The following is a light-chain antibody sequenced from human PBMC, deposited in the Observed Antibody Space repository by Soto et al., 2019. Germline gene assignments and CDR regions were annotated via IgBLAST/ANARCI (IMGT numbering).Light chain of an antibody. CDR3: QKYSSVPV. CDR1: QGIRNF. J-gene: IGKJ3*01. Sequence: DIQMTQSPTSLSASVGDRVTITCRASQGIRNFVAWYQQKPGKAPKLLIYAASTLQSGVPSRISGIGSGTDFTVTIISLQPEDVGTYSCQKYSSVPVFGPGAKVEIK. CDR2: AAS. V-gene: IGKV1-27*01.